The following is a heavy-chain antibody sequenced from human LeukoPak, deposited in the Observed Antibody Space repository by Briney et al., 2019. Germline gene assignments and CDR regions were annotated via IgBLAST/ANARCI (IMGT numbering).Heavy chain of an antibody. CDR2: IYYSGST. Sequence: SETLSLTCTVSGGSISSYYWSWIRQPPGKGLEWIGYIYYSGSTNYNPSLKSRVTIPVDTSKNQFSLKLSSVTAADTAVYYCARAPASALWFGEFTVGFDPWGQGTLVTVSS. CDR3: ARAPASALWFGEFTVGFDP. CDR1: GGSISSYY. V-gene: IGHV4-59*01. J-gene: IGHJ5*02. D-gene: IGHD3-10*01.